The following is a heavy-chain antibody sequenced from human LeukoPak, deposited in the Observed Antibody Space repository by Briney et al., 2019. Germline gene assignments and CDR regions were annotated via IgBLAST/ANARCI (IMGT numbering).Heavy chain of an antibody. Sequence: PGGSLRLSCAASGFTFDDYAMHWVRQAPGKGLEWVSGISWNSGSIGYADSVKGRFTISRDNAKNSLYLQMNSLRAEDTAVYYCARDVCSSTSCYSFDYWGQGTLVTVSS. CDR3: ARDVCSSTSCYSFDY. CDR2: ISWNSGSI. J-gene: IGHJ4*02. CDR1: GFTFDDYA. V-gene: IGHV3-9*01. D-gene: IGHD2-2*02.